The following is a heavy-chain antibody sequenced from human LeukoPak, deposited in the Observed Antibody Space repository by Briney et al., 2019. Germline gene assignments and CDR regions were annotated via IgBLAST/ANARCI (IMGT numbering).Heavy chain of an antibody. CDR2: IKQDGSEK. CDR3: ARDPEGIAVAEGDY. CDR1: GFTFSSYW. Sequence: GGSLRLSCAASGFTFSSYWMSWVRQAPGKGLEWVANIKQDGSEKYYEDSVKGRFTISRDNAKNSLYLQMNSLRAEDTAVYYCARDPEGIAVAEGDYWGQGTLVTVSS. V-gene: IGHV3-7*01. J-gene: IGHJ4*02. D-gene: IGHD6-19*01.